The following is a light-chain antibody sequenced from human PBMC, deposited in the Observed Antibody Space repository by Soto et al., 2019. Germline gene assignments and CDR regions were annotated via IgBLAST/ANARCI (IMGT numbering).Light chain of an antibody. J-gene: IGKJ1*01. CDR1: HSVGSL. CDR2: FAS. V-gene: IGKV3-11*01. Sequence: EIVLTQSPATLSLSPGDRATLSCRASHSVGSLLAWYQQKPGQAPRLLNYFASNSATGIPPRLSGSASGTDFTLTIDSLEDEYVALFYCQRRSAWPWTFGQGTSVEI. CDR3: QRRSAWPWT.